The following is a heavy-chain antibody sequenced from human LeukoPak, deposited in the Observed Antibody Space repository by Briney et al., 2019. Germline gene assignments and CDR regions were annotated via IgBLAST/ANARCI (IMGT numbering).Heavy chain of an antibody. D-gene: IGHD6-13*01. Sequence: GGSLRLSCAGSGFTFSSHWIGWVRQAPGKGLEWVAHINQDGSQKYYVDSVEGRFAISRDNAKNSLYLQMNSLRAEDTAVYYCAKGYSSSWLINWFDPWGQGTLVTVSS. J-gene: IGHJ5*02. CDR3: AKGYSSSWLINWFDP. CDR1: GFTFSSHW. V-gene: IGHV3-7*03. CDR2: INQDGSQK.